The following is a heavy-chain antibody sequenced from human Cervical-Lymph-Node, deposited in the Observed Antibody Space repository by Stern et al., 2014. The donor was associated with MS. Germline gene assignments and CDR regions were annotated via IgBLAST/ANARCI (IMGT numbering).Heavy chain of an antibody. CDR1: GYSVSTNY. Sequence: VQLEESGGGLIQPGGSLRLSCAVSGYSVSTNYMSWIRQAPGKGLEWVAVIYRGGSTYHADSVRGRFTISRDNARNTLSLQMDSLRAEDTAVYYCARDYYDSRGYSHWGQGTLVTVSS. V-gene: IGHV3-53*01. J-gene: IGHJ4*02. CDR3: ARDYYDSRGYSH. D-gene: IGHD3-22*01. CDR2: IYRGGST.